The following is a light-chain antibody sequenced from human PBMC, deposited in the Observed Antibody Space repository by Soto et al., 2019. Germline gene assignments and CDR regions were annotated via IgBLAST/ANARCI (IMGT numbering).Light chain of an antibody. Sequence: QSALTQPASVSASPGQSITVSCTGTSSDIGTYNYISWYQHHPGKAPKLIIYEVSHRPSGVSNRFSASKSGNTASLTISGLQAEDEADYYCSSYSSGSALVIFGGGTKLTVL. CDR2: EVS. CDR3: SSYSSGSALVI. J-gene: IGLJ2*01. CDR1: SSDIGTYNY. V-gene: IGLV2-14*01.